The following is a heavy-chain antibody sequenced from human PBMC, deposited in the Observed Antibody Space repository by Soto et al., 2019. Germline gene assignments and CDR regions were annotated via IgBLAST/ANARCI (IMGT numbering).Heavy chain of an antibody. CDR3: ATAPVYDFSEGDAFDI. CDR1: GGSVSSGDYY. J-gene: IGHJ3*02. Sequence: PSETLSLTCTVSGGSVSSGDYYWSWIRQHPGKGLEWIGYIYYSGSTSYNPSLKSRVTISLDTSKNQFSLKLSSVTAADTAVFYCATAPVYDFSEGDAFDIWGQGTMVTVSS. D-gene: IGHD3-3*01. CDR2: IYYSGST. V-gene: IGHV4-31*03.